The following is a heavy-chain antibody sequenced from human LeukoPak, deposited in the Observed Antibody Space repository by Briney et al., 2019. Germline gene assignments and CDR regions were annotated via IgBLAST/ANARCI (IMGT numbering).Heavy chain of an antibody. CDR3: ASPAASGWPFYYYYYGMDV. Sequence: ASVKVSCKASGYTFTSYAMNWVRQAPGQGLEWMGWINTNTGNPTYAQGFTGRSVFSLDTSVSTAYLQISSLKAEDTAVYYCASPAASGWPFYYYYYGMDVWGQGTTVTVSS. V-gene: IGHV7-4-1*02. J-gene: IGHJ6*02. D-gene: IGHD6-19*01. CDR2: INTNTGNP. CDR1: GYTFTSYA.